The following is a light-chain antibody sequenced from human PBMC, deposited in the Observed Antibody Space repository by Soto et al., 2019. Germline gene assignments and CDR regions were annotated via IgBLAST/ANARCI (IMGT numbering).Light chain of an antibody. CDR3: QQYSNWPPAIT. CDR1: QSVSSRY. CDR2: GAS. Sequence: EIVLTQSPVTLSLSPGERATLSCRASQSVSSRYLAWYQQNPGQAPRLLIYGASNRATGIPARFSGSGSGTEFALIISSLQSEDVAVYYCQQYSNWPPAITLGQGTRLEIK. V-gene: IGKV3-20*01. J-gene: IGKJ5*01.